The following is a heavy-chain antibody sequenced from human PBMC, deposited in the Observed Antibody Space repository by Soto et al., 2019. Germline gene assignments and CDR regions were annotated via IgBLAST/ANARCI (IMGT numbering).Heavy chain of an antibody. Sequence: EVQLVESGGGLVQPGGSLRLSCAASGFTFSSYSMNWVRQAPGKGLEWVSYISSSSSTIYYADSVKGRFTISRDNAKNSVYLQINSLRAEDTAVYYGARERYYYPWGQGTLVTVAS. CDR1: GFTFSSYS. CDR2: ISSSSSTI. J-gene: IGHJ5*02. V-gene: IGHV3-48*01. CDR3: ARERYYYP. D-gene: IGHD3-10*01.